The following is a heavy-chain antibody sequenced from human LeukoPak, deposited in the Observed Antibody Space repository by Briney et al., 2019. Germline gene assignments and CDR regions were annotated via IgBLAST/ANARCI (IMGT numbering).Heavy chain of an antibody. CDR2: ISGSGGST. D-gene: IGHD4-11*01. CDR3: TKEHDYSNYYYFDY. CDR1: GFTFSSYA. J-gene: IGHJ4*02. V-gene: IGHV3-23*01. Sequence: GGSLRLSCAASGFTFSSYAMSWVRQAPGKGLEWVSSISGSGGSTYYTDSVKGRFTISRDNSKNTLYLQMNSLRAGDTAVYYCTKEHDYSNYYYFDYWGQGTLVTVSP.